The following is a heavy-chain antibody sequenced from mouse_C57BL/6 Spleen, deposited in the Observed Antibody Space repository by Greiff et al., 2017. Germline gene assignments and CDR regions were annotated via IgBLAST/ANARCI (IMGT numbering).Heavy chain of an antibody. CDR3: AEGDYYGSRDYWYFDV. D-gene: IGHD1-1*01. J-gene: IGHJ1*03. CDR2: INPNNGGT. V-gene: IGHV1-26*01. CDR1: GYTFTDYY. Sequence: EVQLQQSGPELVKPGASVKISCKASGYTFTDYYMNWVKQSHGKSLEWIGDINPNNGGTSYNQKFKGKATLTVDKSSSTAYMELRSLTSEDSAVYYCAEGDYYGSRDYWYFDVWGTGTTVTVSS.